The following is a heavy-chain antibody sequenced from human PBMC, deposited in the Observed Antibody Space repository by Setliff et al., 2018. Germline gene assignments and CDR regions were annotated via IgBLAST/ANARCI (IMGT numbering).Heavy chain of an antibody. J-gene: IGHJ6*03. CDR2: IYYSGST. CDR3: ARDPPQDYYYYMDV. CDR1: GGSISSDGYY. Sequence: SETLSLTCTVSGGSISSDGYYWSWIRQHPGKGLEWIGNIYYSGSTYYNPSLKSRVTISVDTSKNQFSLKLRTVTAADTAVYYCARDPPQDYYYYMDVWGKGTTVTVSS. V-gene: IGHV4-31*02.